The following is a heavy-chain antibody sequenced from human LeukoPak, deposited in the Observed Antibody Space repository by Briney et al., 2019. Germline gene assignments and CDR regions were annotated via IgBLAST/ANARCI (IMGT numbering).Heavy chain of an antibody. CDR1: GYTFTSYG. D-gene: IGHD3-10*01. V-gene: IGHV1-18*01. CDR2: ISAYNGNT. CDR3: ARDKRKMEGHSRPTYGSGSPVYYYGMDV. J-gene: IGHJ6*02. Sequence: GASVKVSCKASGYTFTSYGISWVRQAPGQGLEWMGWISAYNGNTNYAQKLQGRVTMTTDTSTSTAYMELRSLRSDDTAVYYCARDKRKMEGHSRPTYGSGSPVYYYGMDVWGQGTTVTVSS.